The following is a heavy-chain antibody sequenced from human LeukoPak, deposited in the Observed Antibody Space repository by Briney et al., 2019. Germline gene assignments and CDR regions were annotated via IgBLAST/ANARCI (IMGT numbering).Heavy chain of an antibody. CDR3: AKCGNSGCHLIDY. J-gene: IGHJ4*02. CDR2: ISGSGDST. CDR1: GFTFSTYG. Sequence: GGSLRLSCAGSGFTFSTYGMSWVRQAPNKGLEWLSTISGSGDSTYYADSVKGRFTISRDNSKNTLFLQMNSLRAEDTAVYYCAKCGNSGCHLIDYWGQGTLVTVSS. D-gene: IGHD5-12*01. V-gene: IGHV3-23*01.